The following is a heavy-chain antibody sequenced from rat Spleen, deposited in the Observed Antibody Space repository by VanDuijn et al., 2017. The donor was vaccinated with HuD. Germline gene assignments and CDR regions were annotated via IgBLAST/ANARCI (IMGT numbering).Heavy chain of an antibody. CDR1: GFTFSDYY. Sequence: EVQLVESDGGLVQPGRSLKLSCAASGFTFSDYYMAWVRQAPTKGLEWVATISYDGSSTYYRDSVKGRFTVSRDNAKSTLYLQMESLRSEDTATYYCAKDDVYYGLPHWFAYWGQGTLVTVSS. D-gene: IGHD1-6*01. CDR2: ISYDGSST. CDR3: AKDDVYYGLPHWFAY. J-gene: IGHJ3*01. V-gene: IGHV5-29*01.